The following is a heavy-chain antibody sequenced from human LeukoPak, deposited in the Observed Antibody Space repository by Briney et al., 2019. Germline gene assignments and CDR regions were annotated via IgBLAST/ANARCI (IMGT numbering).Heavy chain of an antibody. D-gene: IGHD2-15*01. Sequence: SDTLSLTCTVSGGSITSYYWSWIRQPPGKGLEYIGHIYYSGSTAYNPSLRSRVTISVDTSKNHFSLKLNSVSAADTAMYFCGRWFCSGACYYMDVWGKGTTVTASS. CDR1: GGSITSYY. CDR2: IYYSGST. V-gene: IGHV4-59*07. J-gene: IGHJ6*03. CDR3: GRWFCSGACYYMDV.